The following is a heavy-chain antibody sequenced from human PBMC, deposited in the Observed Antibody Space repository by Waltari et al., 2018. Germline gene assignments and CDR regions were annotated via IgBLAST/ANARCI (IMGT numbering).Heavy chain of an antibody. J-gene: IGHJ4*02. CDR3: TRDVVVFSIANAVERHSDH. CDR2: ISGSGSYL. Sequence: EVRLVESGGGLVKPGGSLRLSCVASGFSIRNHNMTLVRQAPGKGLEWVALISGSGSYLYYGDSVKGRFTVSRDNGKDSIYLEMNSLRVEDTGVYYCTRDVVVFSIANAVERHSDHWGQGTLVTVSS. CDR1: GFSIRNHN. D-gene: IGHD2-21*01. V-gene: IGHV3-21*01.